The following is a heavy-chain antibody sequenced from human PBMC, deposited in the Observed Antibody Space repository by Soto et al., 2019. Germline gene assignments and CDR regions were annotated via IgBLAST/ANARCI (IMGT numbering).Heavy chain of an antibody. J-gene: IGHJ4*02. CDR3: ARDILNGYDNENDY. D-gene: IGHD3-9*01. CDR1: GYTFTSYA. CDR2: ISAYNGNT. V-gene: IGHV1-18*01. Sequence: GASVKVSCKASGYTFTSYATHWVRQAPGQRLEWMGWISAYNGNTNYAQKLQGRVTMTTDTSTSTAYMELRSLRSDDTAVYYCARDILNGYDNENDYWGQGTLVTVSS.